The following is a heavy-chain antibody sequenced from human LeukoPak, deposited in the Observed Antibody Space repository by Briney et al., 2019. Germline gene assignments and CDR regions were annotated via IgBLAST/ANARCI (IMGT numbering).Heavy chain of an antibody. D-gene: IGHD6-13*01. Sequence: ASVKVSCKASGYTFSNYAINWVRQAHGQGLEWMGWFSTYNGNTNYAQKLQDRVTMTTDTSTSTAYMELRSLRSDDTAMYYCAREGIRIAAAGTIDYWGQGTLVTVSS. CDR2: FSTYNGNT. V-gene: IGHV1-18*01. CDR3: AREGIRIAAAGTIDY. J-gene: IGHJ4*02. CDR1: GYTFSNYA.